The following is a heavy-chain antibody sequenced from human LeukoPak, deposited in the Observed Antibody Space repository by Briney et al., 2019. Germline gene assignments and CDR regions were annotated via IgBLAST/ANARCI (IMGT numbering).Heavy chain of an antibody. J-gene: IGHJ4*02. CDR2: IYHSGST. CDR3: ARGGGYASPIGY. D-gene: IGHD5-12*01. Sequence: PSETLSLTCTLSGGSISTYYWSWIRQPPGKGLEWIGYIYHSGSTNYNPSLKSRVTISVDTSKNQFSLKLSSVTAADTAVYYCARGGGYASPIGYWGQGALVTVSS. V-gene: IGHV4-59*01. CDR1: GGSISTYY.